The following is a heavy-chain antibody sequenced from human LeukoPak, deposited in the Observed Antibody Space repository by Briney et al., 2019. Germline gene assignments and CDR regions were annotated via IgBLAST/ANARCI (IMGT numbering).Heavy chain of an antibody. V-gene: IGHV3-48*01. J-gene: IGHJ4*02. CDR1: GFNLNTYN. CDR3: AKDLAGEWLRYVFVI. Sequence: GGSLRLSCAASGFNLNTYNMNWLRQAPGRGLEWVSYITISSSTIYYADSVKGRFTISRDNSKNTLYLQMNSLRAEDTAVYYCAKDLAGEWLRYVFVIWGQGTLVTVSS. D-gene: IGHD5-12*01. CDR2: ITISSSTI.